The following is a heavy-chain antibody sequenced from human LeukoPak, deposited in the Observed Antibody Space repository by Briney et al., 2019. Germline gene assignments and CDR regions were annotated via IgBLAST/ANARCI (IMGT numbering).Heavy chain of an antibody. V-gene: IGHV3-48*02. CDR2: INSGSDTI. D-gene: IGHD3-22*01. J-gene: IGHJ4*02. CDR1: GFTFSSYG. CDR3: ARDSAPITMVVEVPAGFDY. Sequence: GGSLRLSCAASGFTFSSYGMHWVRQAPGRGLEWVSYINSGSDTIYYADSVKGRFTISRDNAKNSLYLQMNSLRDDDTAMYYCARDSAPITMVVEVPAGFDYWGPGTQVTVSS.